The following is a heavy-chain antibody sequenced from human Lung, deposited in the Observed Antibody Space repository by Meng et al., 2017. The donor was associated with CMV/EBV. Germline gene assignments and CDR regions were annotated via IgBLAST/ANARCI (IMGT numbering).Heavy chain of an antibody. J-gene: IGHJ4*02. D-gene: IGHD6-13*01. V-gene: IGHV2-5*01. CDR2: IYWNDDK. CDR3: AHARYGSFYYFNY. Sequence: SGLTLVXPTQTLTLTCTFFGFSLRISRLAVGWIRQPPGKALECLGIIYWNDDKRYSTSLKSRLTITKDTSKNQEVLTMTNMDPADTATYDCAHARYGSFYYFNYWGQGKXVTVSS. CDR1: GFSLRISRLA.